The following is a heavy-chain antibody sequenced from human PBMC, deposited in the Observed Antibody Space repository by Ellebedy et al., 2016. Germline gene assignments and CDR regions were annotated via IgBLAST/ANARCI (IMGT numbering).Heavy chain of an antibody. J-gene: IGHJ3*02. D-gene: IGHD1-14*01. CDR2: ISGSGGST. Sequence: GGSLRLXXAASGFTFSSYAMSWVRQAPGKGLEWVSAISGSGGSTYYADSVKGRFTISRDNSKNTLYLQMNSLRAEDTAVYYCAKPEHPTQGGAFDIWGQGTMVTVSS. CDR1: GFTFSSYA. CDR3: AKPEHPTQGGAFDI. V-gene: IGHV3-23*01.